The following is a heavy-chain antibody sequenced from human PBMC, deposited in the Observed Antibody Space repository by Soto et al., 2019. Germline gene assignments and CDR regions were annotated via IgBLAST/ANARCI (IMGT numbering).Heavy chain of an antibody. J-gene: IGHJ4*02. D-gene: IGHD3-3*01. CDR3: AREIFGVVTATHFDY. CDR2: IYYSGST. V-gene: IGHV4-31*03. CDR1: GGSISSGGYY. Sequence: PSETLSLTCTVSGGSISSGGYYWSWIRQHPGKGLEWIGYIYYSGSTYYNPSLKSRVTISVDTSKNQFSLKLSSVTAADTAVYYCAREIFGVVTATHFDYWGQGTLVTVSS.